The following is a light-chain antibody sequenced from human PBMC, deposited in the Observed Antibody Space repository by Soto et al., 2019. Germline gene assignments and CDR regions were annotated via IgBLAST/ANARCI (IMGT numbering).Light chain of an antibody. CDR1: QSVSNN. Sequence: EIVLTQSPGTLSLSPGERATLSCRASQSVSNNYLAWYQQKPGQAPRLLIYGASTRATGIPARFSGSGSGTEFTLTISSLQSEDFVVYYCQQYNNWPLTFGGGTKVDIK. V-gene: IGKV3-15*01. CDR3: QQYNNWPLT. J-gene: IGKJ4*01. CDR2: GAS.